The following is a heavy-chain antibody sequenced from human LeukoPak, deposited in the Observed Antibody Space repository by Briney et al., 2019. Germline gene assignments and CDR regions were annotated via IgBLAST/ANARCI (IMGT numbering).Heavy chain of an antibody. J-gene: IGHJ4*02. D-gene: IGHD2-2*02. V-gene: IGHV7-4-1*02. CDR2: INTNTGNP. CDR1: GYTFTSYG. Sequence: AASVKVSCKASGYTFTSYGISWVRQAPGQGLEWMGWINTNTGNPTYAQGFTGRFVFSLDTSVSTAYLQISSLKAEDTAVYYCARAFDPVVPAAITSDYWGQGTLVTVSS. CDR3: ARAFDPVVPAAITSDY.